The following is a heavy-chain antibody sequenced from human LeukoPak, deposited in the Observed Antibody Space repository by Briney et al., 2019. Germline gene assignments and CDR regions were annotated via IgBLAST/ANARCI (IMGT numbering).Heavy chain of an antibody. D-gene: IGHD2-15*01. Sequence: GSLRLSCAASGFTFSSSWMSWVRQTPGKGLEWVGCIKSKADGETTDYAAPVQGRFTISRDDSKNILYLQMNSLEADDSAVYYCATVPSAREDYWGQGILVTVSS. CDR3: ATVPSAREDY. J-gene: IGHJ4*02. CDR2: IKSKADGETT. V-gene: IGHV3-15*05. CDR1: GFTFSSSW.